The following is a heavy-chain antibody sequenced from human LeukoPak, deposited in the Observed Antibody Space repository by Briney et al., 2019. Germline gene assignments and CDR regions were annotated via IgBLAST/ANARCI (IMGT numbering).Heavy chain of an antibody. J-gene: IGHJ4*02. Sequence: GGSLRLSCAASGFTFSGYAMSWVRQAPGKGLEWVSAISGSGGSTYYADSVKGRFTISRDNSKNMLYLQMNSLRAEDTAVYYCAKERSSSWYGNFDYWGQGTLVTVSS. V-gene: IGHV3-23*01. CDR1: GFTFSGYA. CDR3: AKERSSSWYGNFDY. CDR2: ISGSGGST. D-gene: IGHD6-13*01.